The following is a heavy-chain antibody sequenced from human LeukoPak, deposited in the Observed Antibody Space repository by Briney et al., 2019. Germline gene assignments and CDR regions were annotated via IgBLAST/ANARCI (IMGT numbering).Heavy chain of an antibody. Sequence: KSSETLSLTCTVSGGSISSSSYYWGWIRQPPGKGLEWIGSIYYSGSTYYNPSLKSRVTISVDTSKNQFSLKLSSVTAADTAVYYCARQRSYYDFWSGLDFDYWGQGTLVTVSS. D-gene: IGHD3-3*01. V-gene: IGHV4-39*01. CDR3: ARQRSYYDFWSGLDFDY. J-gene: IGHJ4*02. CDR2: IYYSGST. CDR1: GGSISSSSYY.